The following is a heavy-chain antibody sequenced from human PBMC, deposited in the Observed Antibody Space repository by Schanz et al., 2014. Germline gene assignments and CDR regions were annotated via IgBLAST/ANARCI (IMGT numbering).Heavy chain of an antibody. CDR1: GFTVSSNH. CDR2: IATSSSTR. D-gene: IGHD3-10*01. Sequence: EVQLLESGGGLVQPGGSLRLSCAASGFTVSSNHMSWVRQAPGKGLEWVSCIATSSSTRHYADSVKGRVTISRDNAKNSVSLQMRRLRVEDTAVYYCASGVHVTSLQKGLQFWGRGTLVIVSS. V-gene: IGHV3-48*01. J-gene: IGHJ1*01. CDR3: ASGVHVTSLQKGLQF.